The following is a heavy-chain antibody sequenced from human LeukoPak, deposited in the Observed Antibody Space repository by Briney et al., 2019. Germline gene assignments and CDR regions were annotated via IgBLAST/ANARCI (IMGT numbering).Heavy chain of an antibody. D-gene: IGHD5-12*01. Sequence: PGGSLRLSCAASGFTFDDYAMHWVRQAPGKGLEWVSGISWNSGSIGYADSVKGRFTISRDNAKNSLYLQMNSLRAEDTALYYCAKDSAATIPRYYFDYWGQGTLVTVSS. CDR3: AKDSAATIPRYYFDY. CDR1: GFTFDDYA. V-gene: IGHV3-9*01. CDR2: ISWNSGSI. J-gene: IGHJ4*02.